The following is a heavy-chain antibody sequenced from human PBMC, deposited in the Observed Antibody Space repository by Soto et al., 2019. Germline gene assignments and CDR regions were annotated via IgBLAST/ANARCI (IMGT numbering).Heavy chain of an antibody. Sequence: GGSLRLSCAASGFTFSDYYMSWIRQAPGKGLEWVSYISSSGNTIYYADSVKGRFTISRDNAKNSLYLQMNSLRAEDTAVYFCARGHYYYYYMDVWGKGTTVTVSS. V-gene: IGHV3-11*01. CDR1: GFTFSDYY. CDR3: ARGHYYYYYMDV. CDR2: ISSSGNTI. J-gene: IGHJ6*03.